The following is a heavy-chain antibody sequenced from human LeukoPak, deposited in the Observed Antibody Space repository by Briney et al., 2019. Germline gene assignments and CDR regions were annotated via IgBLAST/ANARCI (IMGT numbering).Heavy chain of an antibody. Sequence: SETLSLTCTVSGVSISSSSYYWGWIRQPPGKGLEWIGSIYYSGSTYYNPSLKSRVTISVDTSKNQFSLKLSSVTAADTAVYYCATLAATPFFDYWGQGTLVTVSS. CDR2: IYYSGST. V-gene: IGHV4-39*01. D-gene: IGHD2-15*01. J-gene: IGHJ4*02. CDR1: GVSISSSSYY. CDR3: ATLAATPFFDY.